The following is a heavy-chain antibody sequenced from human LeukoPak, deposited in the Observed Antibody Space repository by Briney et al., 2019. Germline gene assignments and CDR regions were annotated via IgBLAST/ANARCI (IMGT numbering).Heavy chain of an antibody. CDR2: INPNSGGT. J-gene: IGHJ4*02. D-gene: IGHD6-13*01. CDR1: GYTFTGYY. CDR3: ARAGIARSHYFLFPFDY. V-gene: IGHV1-2*02. Sequence: ASVKVSCKASGYTFTGYYMHWVRQAPGQGLEWMGWINPNSGGTNYAQKFQGRVTVTRDTSISTAYMELSRLRSDDTAVYYCARAGIARSHYFLFPFDYWGQGTLVTVSS.